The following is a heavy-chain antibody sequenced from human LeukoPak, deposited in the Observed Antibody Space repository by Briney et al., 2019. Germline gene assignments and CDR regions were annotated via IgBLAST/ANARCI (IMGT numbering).Heavy chain of an antibody. J-gene: IGHJ4*02. CDR3: TRESGAFSPFGF. CDR2: VHLSGAS. D-gene: IGHD1-26*01. V-gene: IGHV4-4*02. Sequence: SETLSLTCAVSGGSILTTNWWSWVRQPPGKGLEWIGEVHLSGASNYNPSLKSRVNMSIDKSKNQLSLELTSVTAADTAIYYCTRESGAFSPFGFWGQGTLVTVST. CDR1: GGSILTTNW.